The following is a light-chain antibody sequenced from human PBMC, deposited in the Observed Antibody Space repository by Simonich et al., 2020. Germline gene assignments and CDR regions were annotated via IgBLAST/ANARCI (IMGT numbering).Light chain of an antibody. V-gene: IGKV4-1*01. CDR2: WAS. J-gene: IGKJ4*01. Sequence: DIVMTQSPDSLAVSLGERATINCKSSQSVLYSSNNKNYLAWYQQKPGQPPKLLIYWASTRESVVPDRFSCSGSGTDFTLTISSLQAEDVAVYYCQQYYSTPPLTFGGGTKVEIK. CDR3: QQYYSTPPLT. CDR1: QSVLYSSNNKNY.